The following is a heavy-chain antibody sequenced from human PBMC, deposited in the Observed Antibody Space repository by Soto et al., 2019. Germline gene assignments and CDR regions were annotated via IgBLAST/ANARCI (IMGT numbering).Heavy chain of an antibody. V-gene: IGHV3-21*01. Sequence: GGSLRLSCAASGFTFSSYSMNWVCQAPGKGLEWVSSISSSSSYIYYADSVKGRFTISRDNAKNSLYLQMNSLRAEDTAVYYCARDGDLNWFDPWGQGTLVTVSS. CDR3: ARDGDLNWFDP. D-gene: IGHD7-27*01. CDR1: GFTFSSYS. CDR2: ISSSSSYI. J-gene: IGHJ5*02.